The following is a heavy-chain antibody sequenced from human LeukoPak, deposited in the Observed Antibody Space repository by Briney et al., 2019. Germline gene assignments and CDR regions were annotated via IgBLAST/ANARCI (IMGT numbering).Heavy chain of an antibody. CDR1: GDSLSSYY. V-gene: IGHV4-59*01. CDR3: GRGYFLVIAVAGYYFDY. J-gene: IGHJ4*02. Sequence: SETLSLTCTVSGDSLSSYYWSWLRQPPGQGLEWIVDINRSGSTNHHPSLRRRVTISVDTSKNQFSLKLSSVTAADRAVSYCGRGYFLVIAVAGYYFDYWGQGTLVTVSS. CDR2: INRSGST. D-gene: IGHD6-19*01.